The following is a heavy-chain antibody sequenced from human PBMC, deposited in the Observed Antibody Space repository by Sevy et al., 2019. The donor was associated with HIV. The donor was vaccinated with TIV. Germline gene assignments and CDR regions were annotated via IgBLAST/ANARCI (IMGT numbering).Heavy chain of an antibody. V-gene: IGHV3-11*01. J-gene: IGHJ2*01. CDR3: ARIRIQYAHWYFDL. D-gene: IGHD5-18*01. Sequence: GGSLRLSCSASGFTFSDYYMTWIRQAPGKGLEWGSYISRSGSTIKYADSVEGRFTISRDNAKNSLYLQMNGLIAEDTAVYYCARIRIQYAHWYFDLWGRGTLVPVSS. CDR1: GFTFSDYY. CDR2: ISRSGSTI.